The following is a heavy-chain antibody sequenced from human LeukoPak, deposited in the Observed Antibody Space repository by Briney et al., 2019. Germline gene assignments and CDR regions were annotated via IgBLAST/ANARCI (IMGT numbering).Heavy chain of an antibody. CDR3: ARRNPLTQDAFDI. CDR2: IY. V-gene: IGHV5-51*01. Sequence: GESLKISCRGSGYSFTSYWIGWVRQMPGKGLEWMGIIYSPSFQGQVTISADKSISIAYLQWSSLKASDTAMYYCARRNPLTQDAFDIWGQGTKVTVSS. CDR1: GYSFTSYW. J-gene: IGHJ3*02. D-gene: IGHD3-9*01.